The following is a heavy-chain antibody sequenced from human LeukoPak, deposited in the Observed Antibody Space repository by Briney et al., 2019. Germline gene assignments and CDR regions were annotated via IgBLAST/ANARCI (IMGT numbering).Heavy chain of an antibody. Sequence: SETLSLTCTVSGGSISSGGYYWSWIRQPPGKGLEWIGYIYHSGSTYYNPSLKSRVTISVDRSKNQFSLKLSSVTAADTAVYHCARDLYYYDNSGYGDDAFDIWGQGTMVTVSS. J-gene: IGHJ3*02. D-gene: IGHD3-22*01. CDR3: ARDLYYYDNSGYGDDAFDI. CDR1: GGSISSGGYY. CDR2: IYHSGST. V-gene: IGHV4-30-2*01.